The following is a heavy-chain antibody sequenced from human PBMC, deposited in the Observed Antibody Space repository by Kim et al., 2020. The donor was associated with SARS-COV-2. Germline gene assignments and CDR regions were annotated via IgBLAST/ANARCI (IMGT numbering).Heavy chain of an antibody. D-gene: IGHD3-22*01. Sequence: GESLKISCKGSGYSFTSYWIGWVRQMPGKGLEWMGIIYPGDSDTRYSPSFQGQVTIAADKSISTAYLQWSSLKASDTAMYYCSRLIPLQSSGYSRLYYHDMDVWGQGTTVTVSS. V-gene: IGHV5-51*01. J-gene: IGHJ6*02. CDR2: IYPGDSDT. CDR3: SRLIPLQSSGYSRLYYHDMDV. CDR1: GYSFTSYW.